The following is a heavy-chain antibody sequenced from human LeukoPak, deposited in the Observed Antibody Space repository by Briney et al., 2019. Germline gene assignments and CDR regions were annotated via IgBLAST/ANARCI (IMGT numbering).Heavy chain of an antibody. CDR2: ISSSSVYK. CDR3: AKGWSRARYHDAFDI. D-gene: IGHD2-15*01. V-gene: IGHV3-21*04. J-gene: IGHJ3*02. Sequence: GGSLRLSCAASGFTFSSYSINWVRQAPGKGLEWVSSISSSSVYKYYADSVKGRFTISRDNAKNSLYLQMNSLRAEDTAVYYCAKGWSRARYHDAFDIWGQGTMVTVSS. CDR1: GFTFSSYS.